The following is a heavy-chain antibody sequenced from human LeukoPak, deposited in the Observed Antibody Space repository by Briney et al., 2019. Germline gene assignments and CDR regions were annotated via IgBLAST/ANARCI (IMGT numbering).Heavy chain of an antibody. J-gene: IGHJ6*02. CDR2: IYYNGNT. Sequence: PSEPLSLTCSVSDGSINSYYWNWIRRPPGKGLEWIGYIYYNGNTNYSPSLKSRVTMSVDTSKNLFSLKVSSVTAADTAVYYCARGRSNYYGMDVWGQGTTVTVSS. CDR3: ARGRSNYYGMDV. CDR1: DGSINSYY. D-gene: IGHD1-26*01. V-gene: IGHV4-59*01.